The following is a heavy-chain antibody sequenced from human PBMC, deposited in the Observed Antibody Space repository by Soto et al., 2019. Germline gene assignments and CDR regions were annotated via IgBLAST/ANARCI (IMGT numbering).Heavy chain of an antibody. D-gene: IGHD6-13*01. Sequence: GASVKVSCKASGYTFTGYYMHWVRQAPGQGLEWMGWINPNSGGTNYAQKFQGRVTMTRDTSISTAYMELSRLRSDDTAVYYCARKASYSSSWLNWFDPWGQGTLVTVSS. CDR3: ARKASYSSSWLNWFDP. CDR2: INPNSGGT. V-gene: IGHV1-2*02. J-gene: IGHJ5*02. CDR1: GYTFTGYY.